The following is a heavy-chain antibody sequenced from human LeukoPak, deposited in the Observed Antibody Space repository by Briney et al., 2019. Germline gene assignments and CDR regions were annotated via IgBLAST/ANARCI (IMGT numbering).Heavy chain of an antibody. CDR1: GFTFSDYN. Sequence: GGFLRLSCAASGFTFSDYNMNWVRQAPGKGLEWLSSISDRTSNYISQADSVRGQFTISRDNAKNSLYLQMNILRVEDTAVYYCARQRGYCSSGSCRGWFDPWGQGTLVTVSS. CDR2: ISDRTSNYI. V-gene: IGHV3-21*01. J-gene: IGHJ5*02. CDR3: ARQRGYCSSGSCRGWFDP. D-gene: IGHD2-15*01.